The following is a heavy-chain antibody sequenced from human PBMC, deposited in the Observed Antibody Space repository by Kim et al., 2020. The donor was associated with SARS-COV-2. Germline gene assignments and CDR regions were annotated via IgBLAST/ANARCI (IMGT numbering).Heavy chain of an antibody. Sequence: ASVKVSCKASGYTVTDYWLYWVRQAPGQGFEWVGRVDPASGATKYAQKFQGRVTMTRDASMNTVHMQLSRLTSDDTAVYYCAKKGGATTRDYWGPGTLVTVSS. CDR2: VDPASGAT. CDR1: GYTVTDYW. D-gene: IGHD1-26*01. CDR3: AKKGGATTRDY. J-gene: IGHJ4*02. V-gene: IGHV1-2*06.